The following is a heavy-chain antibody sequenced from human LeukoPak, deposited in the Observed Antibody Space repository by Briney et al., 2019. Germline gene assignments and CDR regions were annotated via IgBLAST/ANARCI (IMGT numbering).Heavy chain of an antibody. D-gene: IGHD3-10*01. CDR1: SVSISSGYYY. CDR2: IYPASGSS. Sequence: SQTLSLTCSVSSVSISSGYYYWNWIRQPAGKGLEWIGRIYPASGSSSYNPSLQSRATILEDRSRNQFSLKLSAVTASDTALYYCARETAVHGGIEFWGQGIQVIVSS. J-gene: IGHJ4*02. V-gene: IGHV4-61*02. CDR3: ARETAVHGGIEF.